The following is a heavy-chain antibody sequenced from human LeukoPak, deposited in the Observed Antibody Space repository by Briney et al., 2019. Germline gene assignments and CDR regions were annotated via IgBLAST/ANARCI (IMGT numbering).Heavy chain of an antibody. Sequence: PGGSLRLSCAASGFTFNSYAMSWVRQAPGRGLDWVSAISGSGLSTYYADSVKGRFTISRDNSKNTLYLQVNSLRAADTAIYYCAKVQEMDTILPPFHYWGQGTLVTVSS. CDR3: AKVQEMDTILPPFHY. D-gene: IGHD5-24*01. CDR1: GFTFNSYA. J-gene: IGHJ4*02. V-gene: IGHV3-23*01. CDR2: ISGSGLST.